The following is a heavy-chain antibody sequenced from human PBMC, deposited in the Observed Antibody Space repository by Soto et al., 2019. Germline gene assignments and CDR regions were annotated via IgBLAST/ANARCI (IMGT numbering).Heavy chain of an antibody. CDR2: MLYSGST. CDR3: ARGTSYWSWKFDY. V-gene: IGHV4-59*01. CDR1: GGSISNYY. Sequence: SEALSLTCTVSGGSISNYYWSWIRQSPGKGLEWIGYMLYSGSTNYSPSLKSRITISVDTSKNQFSLRLSSVTAADTAVYYCARGTSYWSWKFDYWGQGILVT. D-gene: IGHD1-1*01. J-gene: IGHJ4*02.